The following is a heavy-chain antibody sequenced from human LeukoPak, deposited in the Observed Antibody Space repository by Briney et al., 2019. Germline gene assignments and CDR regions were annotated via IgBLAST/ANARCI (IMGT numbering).Heavy chain of an antibody. CDR1: GLTFSSYW. J-gene: IGHJ4*02. CDR2: IKQDGSEK. V-gene: IGHV3-7*01. Sequence: GRSLRLSCVASGLTFSSYWMSWVRQAPGKGPEWVANIKQDGSEKNYVDSVKGRFTISRDNAKNSLYLQMNSLRAEDTAVYYCARDLSYTDYWGQGTRVTVSS. CDR3: ARDLSYTDY. D-gene: IGHD1-26*01.